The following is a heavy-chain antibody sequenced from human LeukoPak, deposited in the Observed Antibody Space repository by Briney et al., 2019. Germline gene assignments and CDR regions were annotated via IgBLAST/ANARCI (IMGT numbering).Heavy chain of an antibody. CDR2: ISYDGSNK. V-gene: IGHV3-30*18. CDR1: GFTFSSYG. Sequence: PGGSLRLSCAASGFTFSSYGMHWVRQAPGKGLEWVAVISYDGSNKYYADSVKGRFTVSRDNSKNTLYLQMNSLRAEDTAVYYCAKLVVAGTFPFDYWGQGTLVTVSS. J-gene: IGHJ4*02. D-gene: IGHD6-19*01. CDR3: AKLVVAGTFPFDY.